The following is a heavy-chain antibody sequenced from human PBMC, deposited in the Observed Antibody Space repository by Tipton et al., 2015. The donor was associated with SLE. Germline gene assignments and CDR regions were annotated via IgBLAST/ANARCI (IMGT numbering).Heavy chain of an antibody. CDR3: ARGRGSSSSGHY. CDR2: IYRTGTT. Sequence: TLSLTCIVSDDSVSSAYYWAWIRQPPGKGLQWIACIYRTGTTYVNPSLKSRVSMSMDTSKNQFSLKLSSVTAADTAVYYCARGRGSSSSGHYWGQGTLVTVSS. CDR1: DDSVSSAYY. V-gene: IGHV4-38-2*02. J-gene: IGHJ4*02. D-gene: IGHD6-6*01.